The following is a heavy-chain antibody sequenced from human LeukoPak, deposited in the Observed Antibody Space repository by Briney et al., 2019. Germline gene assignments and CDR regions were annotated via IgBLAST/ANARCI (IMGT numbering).Heavy chain of an antibody. V-gene: IGHV3-23*01. CDR2: ISDSDDST. D-gene: IGHD6-19*01. CDR3: AKFTSGWFEDF. Sequence: GGSLRLSCAASGFTFSDYAMTWVRQAPGKGLEWVSTISDSDDSTYYADSVKGRFTISRDFSKNTPYLQMNSLRAEDTAVYYCAKFTSGWFEDFWGQGTLVTVSS. CDR1: GFTFSDYA. J-gene: IGHJ4*02.